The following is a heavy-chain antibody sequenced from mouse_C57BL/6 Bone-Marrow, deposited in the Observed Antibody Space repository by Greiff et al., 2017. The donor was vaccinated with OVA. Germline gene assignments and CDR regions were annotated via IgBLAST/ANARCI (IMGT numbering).Heavy chain of an antibody. J-gene: IGHJ3*01. CDR2: IYPRSGNT. V-gene: IGHV1-81*01. CDR1: GYTFTSYG. Sequence: VQLQQSGAELVRPGASVKLSCKASGYTFTSYGISWVQQSPGQGLEWIGEIYPRSGNTYYNEKFKGKATLTADKSSSTAYLELRSLTSEDAAVYFCARCDRWFAYWGQGTLVTVSA. CDR3: ARCDRWFAY.